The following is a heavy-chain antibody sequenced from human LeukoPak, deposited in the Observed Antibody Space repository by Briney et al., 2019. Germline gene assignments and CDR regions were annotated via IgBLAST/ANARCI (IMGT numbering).Heavy chain of an antibody. Sequence: ASVKVSCKASGYTFTSYDINWVRQAPGQGLEWMGWISAYNGNTNYAQKLQGRVTMTTDTSTSTAYMELRSLRSDDTAVYYCARAGYAGWLSYEDQNWFDPWGQGTLVTVSS. V-gene: IGHV1-18*01. CDR1: GYTFTSYD. CDR3: ARAGYAGWLSYEDQNWFDP. D-gene: IGHD5-12*01. CDR2: ISAYNGNT. J-gene: IGHJ5*02.